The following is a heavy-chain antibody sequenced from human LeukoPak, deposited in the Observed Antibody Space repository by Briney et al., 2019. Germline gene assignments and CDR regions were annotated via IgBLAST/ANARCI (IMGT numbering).Heavy chain of an antibody. CDR1: GFTFSSYA. V-gene: IGHV3-64D*06. J-gene: IGHJ4*02. CDR2: ISSNGGST. Sequence: GGSLGLSCSASGFTFSSYAMHWVRQAPGKGLEYVSGISSNGGSTYYADFVKGRFAISRDNSKNTLYLQMSSLRAEDTAVYYCVRDLYSGYDGRRPFDYWGQGTLVTVSS. CDR3: VRDLYSGYDGRRPFDY. D-gene: IGHD5-12*01.